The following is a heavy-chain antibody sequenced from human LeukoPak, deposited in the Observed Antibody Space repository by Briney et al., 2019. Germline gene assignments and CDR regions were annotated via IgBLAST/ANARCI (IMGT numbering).Heavy chain of an antibody. V-gene: IGHV3-23*01. J-gene: IGHJ4*02. CDR3: AKDSYRAIVVVPAAIWDY. CDR2: ISGSGGST. CDR1: GFTFSSYA. Sequence: GSLRLSRAASGFTFSSYAMSWVRQAPGKGLEWVSAISGSGGSTYYADSVKGRFTISRDNSKNTLYLQMNSLRAEDAAVYYCAKDSYRAIVVVPAAIWDYWGQGTLVTVSS. D-gene: IGHD2-2*01.